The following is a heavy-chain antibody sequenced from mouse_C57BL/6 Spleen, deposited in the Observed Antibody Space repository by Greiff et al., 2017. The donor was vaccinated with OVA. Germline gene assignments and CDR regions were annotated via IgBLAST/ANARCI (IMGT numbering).Heavy chain of an antibody. CDR1: GFTFTDYY. CDR3: ARTTYYYGSSYYARDY. J-gene: IGHJ4*01. D-gene: IGHD1-1*01. Sequence: VQLQQSGPVLVKPGPSVKISCKASGFTFTDYYMHWVKQSHGKSLEWIGLVYPYNGGTSYNQTFTGQATLPVDTSSSTAYMELNSRTSEDSAVYYCARTTYYYGSSYYARDYWGQGTSVTVSS. CDR2: VYPYNGGT. V-gene: IGHV1-36*01.